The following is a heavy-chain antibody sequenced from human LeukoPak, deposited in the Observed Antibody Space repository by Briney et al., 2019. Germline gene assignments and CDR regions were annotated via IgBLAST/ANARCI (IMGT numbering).Heavy chain of an antibody. D-gene: IGHD3-10*01. Sequence: SQTLSLTCTVSGGSISSGSYYWSWIRQPAGKGLEWIGRIYTSGSTNYNPSLKSRVTISVDTSKNQFSLKLSSVTAADTAVYYCARRRGYGSGSYHQHYYYYYYMDVWGKGTTVTISS. CDR3: ARRRGYGSGSYHQHYYYYYYMDV. CDR1: GGSISSGSYY. J-gene: IGHJ6*03. CDR2: IYTSGST. V-gene: IGHV4-61*02.